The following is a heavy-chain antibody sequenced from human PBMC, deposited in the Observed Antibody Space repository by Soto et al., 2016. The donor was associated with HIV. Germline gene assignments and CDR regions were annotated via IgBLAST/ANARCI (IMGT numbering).Heavy chain of an antibody. D-gene: IGHD3-22*01. V-gene: IGHV1-18*01. Sequence: QVQLVQSGAEVKKPGASVKVSCKASGYTFTSYAISWVRQAPGQGLEWMGWISAYNGNTNYAQKLQGRVTMTTDTSTSTVYMELRSLRSDDTAVYYCARRHTYYYDSSGYYPFDYWGQGTLVTVSS. J-gene: IGHJ4*02. CDR1: GYTFTSYA. CDR3: ARRHTYYYDSSGYYPFDY. CDR2: ISAYNGNT.